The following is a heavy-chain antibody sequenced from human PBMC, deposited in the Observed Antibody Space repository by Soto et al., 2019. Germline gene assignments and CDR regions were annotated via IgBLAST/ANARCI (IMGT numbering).Heavy chain of an antibody. Sequence: QITLKESGPTLVKPTQTLTLTCTFSGFSLSTSGVGVGWLRQPPGKALEWLALIYWDDDKRYSPSLKSRLTIAKDTGKGQGVLTMTNMDPVDTATYYCAHRRGSDFDYWGQGTLVTVSS. CDR2: IYWDDDK. V-gene: IGHV2-5*02. CDR3: AHRRGSDFDY. CDR1: GFSLSTSGVG. D-gene: IGHD1-26*01. J-gene: IGHJ4*02.